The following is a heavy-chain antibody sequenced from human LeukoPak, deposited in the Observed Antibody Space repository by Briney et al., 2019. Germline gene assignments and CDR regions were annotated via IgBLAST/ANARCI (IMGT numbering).Heavy chain of an antibody. CDR1: GGSISSSAYY. D-gene: IGHD1-26*01. V-gene: IGHV4-39*01. J-gene: IGHJ4*02. Sequence: SETLSLTCTVSGGSISSSAYYWVWIRLPPGKGLEWIGSTYYSGSTYYNPSLKSRVTISVDTSKNQFSLKLSSVTAADTAVYYCARGGGNYPIDYWGQGTLVTVSS. CDR2: TYYSGST. CDR3: ARGGGNYPIDY.